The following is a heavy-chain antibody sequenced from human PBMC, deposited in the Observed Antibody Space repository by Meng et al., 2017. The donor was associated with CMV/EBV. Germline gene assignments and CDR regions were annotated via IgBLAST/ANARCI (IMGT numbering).Heavy chain of an antibody. Sequence: YTFNTYGSTWVRQAPGQGLEWMGWISVSTGDTNYAQNLQDRLILTTDTSTNTAHMELRSLRSDDTALYYCTKLGRVGSSPQYNWFDTWGQGTLVTVSS. J-gene: IGHJ5*02. CDR3: TKLGRVGSSPQYNWFDT. V-gene: IGHV1-18*01. D-gene: IGHD3-16*01. CDR1: YTFNTYG. CDR2: ISVSTGDT.